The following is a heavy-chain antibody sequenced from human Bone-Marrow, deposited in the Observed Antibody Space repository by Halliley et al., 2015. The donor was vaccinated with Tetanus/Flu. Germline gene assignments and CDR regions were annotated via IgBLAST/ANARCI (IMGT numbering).Heavy chain of an antibody. Sequence: WVSVISGGGEVTPYADSVRGRFTISRDNFKNTLSLQMNSLRAEDTAVYFCAAEGPLGGRDLDYWGQGTLVTVSS. D-gene: IGHD2-15*01. V-gene: IGHV3-23*01. CDR3: AAEGPLGGRDLDY. CDR2: ISGGGEVT. J-gene: IGHJ4*02.